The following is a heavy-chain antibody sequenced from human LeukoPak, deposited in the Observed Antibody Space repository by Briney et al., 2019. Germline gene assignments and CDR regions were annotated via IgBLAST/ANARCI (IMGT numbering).Heavy chain of an antibody. Sequence: KPSETLSLTCSVSGASINGYFWNWVRQTPEKRLDWIGYVSHTGATTSNPTLKSRVSITIDTSKSQISLTMTSVTAADSPLYYCARDRRGSFYTFDLWGPGTIVSVS. CDR3: ARDRRGSFYTFDL. D-gene: IGHD1-26*01. CDR2: VSHTGAT. J-gene: IGHJ3*01. CDR1: GASINGYF. V-gene: IGHV4-59*01.